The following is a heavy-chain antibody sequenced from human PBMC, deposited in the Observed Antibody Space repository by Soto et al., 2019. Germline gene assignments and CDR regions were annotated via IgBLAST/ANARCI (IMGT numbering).Heavy chain of an antibody. D-gene: IGHD3-10*01. CDR3: ARGLTSRPHHGWFGESYWNDFDY. CDR1: GGSFSGYY. V-gene: IGHV4-34*01. CDR2: INHSGST. J-gene: IGHJ4*02. Sequence: PSETLSLTCAVYGGSFSGYYWSWIRQPPGKGLEWIGEINHSGSTNYNPSLKSRVTISVDTSKNQFSLKLSSVTAADTAVYYCARGLTSRPHHGWFGESYWNDFDYWGQGTLGTGS.